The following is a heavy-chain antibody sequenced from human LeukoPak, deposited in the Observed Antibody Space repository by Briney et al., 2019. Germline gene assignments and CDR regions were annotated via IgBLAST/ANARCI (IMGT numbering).Heavy chain of an antibody. Sequence: GGSLRLSCAASGFTFSSYAMSWVRQAPGKGLEWVSAISGSGGSTYYADSVKGRFTISRDNAKNTLYLQMNSLRAEDTAVYYCARDDSSSWYGYAYWGQGTLVTVSS. CDR1: GFTFSSYA. V-gene: IGHV3-23*01. D-gene: IGHD6-13*01. CDR2: ISGSGGST. J-gene: IGHJ4*02. CDR3: ARDDSSSWYGYAY.